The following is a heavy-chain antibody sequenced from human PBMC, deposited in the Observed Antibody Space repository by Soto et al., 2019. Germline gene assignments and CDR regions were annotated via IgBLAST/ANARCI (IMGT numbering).Heavy chain of an antibody. CDR2: IYYSGST. J-gene: IGHJ3*02. CDR3: ARHGLWFGAFDI. Sequence: SETLSLTCTVSGGSISSYYWSWIRQPPGKGLEWNGYIYYSGSTSYNPSLKSRVTISVDTSKNQFSLKLSSVTAADTAVYYCARHGLWFGAFDIWGQGTMVTVSS. V-gene: IGHV4-59*08. CDR1: GGSISSYY. D-gene: IGHD3-10*01.